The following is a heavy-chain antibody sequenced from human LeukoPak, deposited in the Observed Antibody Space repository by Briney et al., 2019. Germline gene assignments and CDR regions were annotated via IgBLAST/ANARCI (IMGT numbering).Heavy chain of an antibody. CDR1: GFTFSSYS. V-gene: IGHV3-21*01. D-gene: IGHD3-10*01. Sequence: GGSLRLSCAASGFTFSSYSMNWVRQAPGKGLEWVSSISSSSYIYYADSVKGRFTISRDNAKNSLYLQMNSLRAEDTAVYYCARDGVGSGSYYQPTIDYWGQGTLVTVSS. CDR3: ARDGVGSGSYYQPTIDY. CDR2: ISSSSYI. J-gene: IGHJ4*02.